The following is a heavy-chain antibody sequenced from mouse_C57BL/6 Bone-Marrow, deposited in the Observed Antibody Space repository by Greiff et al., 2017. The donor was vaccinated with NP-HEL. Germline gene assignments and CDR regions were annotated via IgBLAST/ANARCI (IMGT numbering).Heavy chain of an antibody. CDR1: GYAFSSSW. V-gene: IGHV1-82*01. D-gene: IGHD2-2*01. CDR3: ARFGLRKGGLGAMDY. CDR2: IYPGDGDT. Sequence: VKLMESGPELVKPGASVKISCKASGYAFSSSWMNWVKQRPGKGLEWIGRIYPGDGDTNYNGKFKGKATLTADKSSSTAYMQLSSLTSEDSAVYFCARFGLRKGGLGAMDYWGQGTSVTVSS. J-gene: IGHJ4*01.